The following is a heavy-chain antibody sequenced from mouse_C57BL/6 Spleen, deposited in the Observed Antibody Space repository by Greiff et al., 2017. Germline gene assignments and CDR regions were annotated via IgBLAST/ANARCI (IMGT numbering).Heavy chain of an antibody. CDR3: ARVYDCDDWFAY. Sequence: QVQLKESGAELVRPGTSVKVSCKASGYAFTNYLLEWVKQRPSQGLEWIGLIHPGSGGTNSNEKFKGKATLTADTATSTAYMQLSSLTSEDAAFYFCARVYDCDDWFAYWGQGTLVTVSA. J-gene: IGHJ3*01. D-gene: IGHD2-4*01. CDR1: GYAFTNYL. V-gene: IGHV1-54*01. CDR2: IHPGSGGT.